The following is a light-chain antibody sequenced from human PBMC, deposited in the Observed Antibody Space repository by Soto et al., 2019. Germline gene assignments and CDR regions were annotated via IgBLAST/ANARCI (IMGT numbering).Light chain of an antibody. CDR2: AAS. CDR3: QQTYTTPEIT. Sequence: DIQMPQSPSSLSASIGDRVTITCRASQRITNRLNWYRHRPGKAPRLLIYAASSLESGVPSRFSGSASGTDFTLTISSLQPEDFAIYYCQQTYTTPEITFGQGTRLEIK. J-gene: IGKJ5*01. CDR1: QRITNR. V-gene: IGKV1-39*01.